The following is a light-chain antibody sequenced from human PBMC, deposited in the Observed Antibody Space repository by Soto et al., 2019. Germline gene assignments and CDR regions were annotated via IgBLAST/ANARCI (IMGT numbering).Light chain of an antibody. Sequence: EIVVTQSPVTLPVSPGETATLSCRASQNVFNNLAWYQVKPGQAPRLLIYGTSTRATGIPVRFSGSGSGTDFTLTIHSLQSEDFAVYYCQQYNQWLTFGGGTKVEIK. V-gene: IGKV3-15*01. CDR1: QNVFNN. CDR3: QQYNQWLT. CDR2: GTS. J-gene: IGKJ4*01.